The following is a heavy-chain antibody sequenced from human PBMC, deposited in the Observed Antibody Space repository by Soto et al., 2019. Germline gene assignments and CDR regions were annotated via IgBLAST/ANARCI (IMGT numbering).Heavy chain of an antibody. V-gene: IGHV3-30*18. J-gene: IGHJ4*02. CDR1: EFTFSSYD. CDR2: ISYDGSNK. D-gene: IGHD3-10*01. CDR3: AKEPRVIRGGSYFGY. Sequence: QVQLVESGGGVVQPGRSLRLSCAASEFTFSSYDMNWVRQAPGKGLEWVAFISYDGSNKYYADSVKGRFTISRDNSKNTLYLQMNSLRPEDTAVYYCAKEPRVIRGGSYFGYWGQGTLVTVSS.